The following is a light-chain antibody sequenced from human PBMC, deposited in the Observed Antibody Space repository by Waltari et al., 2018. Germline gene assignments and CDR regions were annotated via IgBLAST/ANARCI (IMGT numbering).Light chain of an antibody. CDR3: QQYNSAPLI. CDR1: QALSSC. J-gene: IGKJ4*01. CDR2: KAS. Sequence: DIQMTQSPSSLSASVGDRVTITCRASQALSSCLAWYQQKPGKAPKLLIYKASSLQSGVLSRFSGSESGTDFTLTISSLQPEDFAPYFCQQYNSAPLIFGGGTKVEIK. V-gene: IGKV1-5*03.